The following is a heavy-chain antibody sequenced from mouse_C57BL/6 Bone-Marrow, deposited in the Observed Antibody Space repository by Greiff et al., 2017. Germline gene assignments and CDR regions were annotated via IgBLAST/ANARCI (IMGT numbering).Heavy chain of an antibody. CDR1: GYTFTTYP. Sequence: VQLQQSGAELVKPGASVKMSCKASGYTFTTYPLEWMKQNHGQSLEWIGNFHPYNDDTKYNEKFKGKATLTVEKSSNTVYLELSRLTSDDSAVYYCARSSTFLYYFDYWGQGTTLTVSS. CDR3: ARSSTFLYYFDY. CDR2: FHPYNDDT. D-gene: IGHD5-1*01. V-gene: IGHV1-47*01. J-gene: IGHJ2*01.